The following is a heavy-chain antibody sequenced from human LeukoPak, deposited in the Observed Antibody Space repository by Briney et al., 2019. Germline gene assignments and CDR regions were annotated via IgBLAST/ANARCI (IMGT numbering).Heavy chain of an antibody. CDR1: GFTFSSYA. Sequence: GGSLRLSCAASGFTFSSYAMSWVRQAPGKGLEWVSAISGSGGSTYYADSVKGRFTISRDNSKNTLYLQMNSLRAEDTAVYYCXNLAEITMIPLWGQGTLVTVSS. J-gene: IGHJ4*02. CDR3: XNLAEITMIPL. CDR2: ISGSGGST. D-gene: IGHD3-22*01. V-gene: IGHV3-23*01.